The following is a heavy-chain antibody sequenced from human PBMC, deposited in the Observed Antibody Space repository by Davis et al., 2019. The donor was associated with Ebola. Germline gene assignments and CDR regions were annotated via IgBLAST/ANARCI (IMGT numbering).Heavy chain of an antibody. Sequence: SVKVSCKAPGYTFSSYAISWVRQAPGQGLEWMGGIIPIFGTANYAQKFQGRVTITADKSTSTAYMELSSLRSEDTAVYYCAREGSGWSDVTTFNHYGMDVWGQGTTVTVSS. CDR3: AREGSGWSDVTTFNHYGMDV. J-gene: IGHJ6*02. CDR1: GYTFSSYA. V-gene: IGHV1-69*06. D-gene: IGHD6-19*01. CDR2: IIPIFGTA.